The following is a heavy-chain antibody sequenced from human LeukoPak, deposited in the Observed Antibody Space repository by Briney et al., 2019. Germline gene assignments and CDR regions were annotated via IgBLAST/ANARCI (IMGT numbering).Heavy chain of an antibody. Sequence: SVKVSCKASGYTFTSYGISWVRQAPGQGLEWMGRIIPILGIANYAQKFQGRVTITADKSTSTAYMELSSLRSEDTAVYYCARSSGNGVYYYYYMDVWGKGTTVTVSS. CDR1: GYTFTSYG. CDR3: ARSSGNGVYYYYYMDV. V-gene: IGHV1-69*04. J-gene: IGHJ6*03. CDR2: IIPILGIA. D-gene: IGHD3-10*01.